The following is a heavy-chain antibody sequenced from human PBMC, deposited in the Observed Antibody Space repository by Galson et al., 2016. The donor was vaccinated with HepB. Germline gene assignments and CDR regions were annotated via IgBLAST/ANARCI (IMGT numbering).Heavy chain of an antibody. CDR2: TFYSSNWYD. CDR1: GDSVSSNSAA. Sequence: CAISGDSVSSNSAAWNWIRQSPSRGLEWLGRTFYSSNWYDDYAVSVKSRISIKPDTSKNQFSLHLNSVTPEDTAVYYCARGYNWNFVMDVWGQGTTVTFSS. V-gene: IGHV6-1*01. J-gene: IGHJ6*01. D-gene: IGHD1-1*01. CDR3: ARGYNWNFVMDV.